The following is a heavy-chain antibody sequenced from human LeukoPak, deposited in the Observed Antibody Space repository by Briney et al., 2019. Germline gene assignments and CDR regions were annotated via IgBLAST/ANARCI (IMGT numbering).Heavy chain of an antibody. D-gene: IGHD2/OR15-2a*01. J-gene: IGHJ6*02. Sequence: GGSLRPSCAASGFTFSSYAMHWVRQAPGKGLEWVAVISYDGSNKYYADSVKGRFTISRDNSKNTLYLQMNSLRAEDTAVYYCARDSNIVPSVGPYYYYGMDVWGQGTTVTVSS. CDR3: ARDSNIVPSVGPYYYYGMDV. V-gene: IGHV3-30-3*01. CDR1: GFTFSSYA. CDR2: ISYDGSNK.